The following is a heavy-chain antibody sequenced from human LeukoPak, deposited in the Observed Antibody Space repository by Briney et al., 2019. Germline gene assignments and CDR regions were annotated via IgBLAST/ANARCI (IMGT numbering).Heavy chain of an antibody. CDR1: GFTFSSSS. D-gene: IGHD1/OR15-1a*01. V-gene: IGHV3-21*01. J-gene: IGHJ4*02. CDR2: ISISSSYL. CDR3: TRDFAFQQFDY. Sequence: GGSLRLSCAASGFTFSSSSMIWVRQAPGKGLEWVSSISISSSYLYYADSVKGRFTISRDNAKNSLYLQMNSLRAEDTAVYYCTRDFAFQQFDYWGQGTLVTVSS.